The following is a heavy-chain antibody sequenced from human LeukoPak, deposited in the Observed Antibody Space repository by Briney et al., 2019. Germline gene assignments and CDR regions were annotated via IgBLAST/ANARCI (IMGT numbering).Heavy chain of an antibody. Sequence: GESLKISCKGSGYNFTSYWIGWVRQMPGKGLEWMGIIYPGDSDTRYSPSFQGQVTISADKSISTASLQWSSPKASDTAMYYCARLLRNIAAAVYYFDYWGQGTLVTVSS. CDR3: ARLLRNIAAAVYYFDY. V-gene: IGHV5-51*01. J-gene: IGHJ4*02. CDR2: IYPGDSDT. D-gene: IGHD6-13*01. CDR1: GYNFTSYW.